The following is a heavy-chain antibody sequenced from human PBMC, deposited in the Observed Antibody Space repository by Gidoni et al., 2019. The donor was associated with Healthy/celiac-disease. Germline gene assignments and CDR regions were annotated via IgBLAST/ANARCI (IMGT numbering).Heavy chain of an antibody. V-gene: IGHV4-34*01. CDR1: GGSFSVYY. J-gene: IGHJ6*03. D-gene: IGHD2-15*01. CDR2: INHSGST. CDR3: ARGRGVVVVVAAAAGRYYMDV. Sequence: QVQLQQWGAGLLKPSEALSLTCAVFGGSFSVYYWSWIRQPPGKGLEWIGEINHSGSTNYNPSLKSRVTISVDTSKNQFSLKRSSVTAADTAVYYCARGRGVVVVVAAAAGRYYMDVWGKGTTVTVSS.